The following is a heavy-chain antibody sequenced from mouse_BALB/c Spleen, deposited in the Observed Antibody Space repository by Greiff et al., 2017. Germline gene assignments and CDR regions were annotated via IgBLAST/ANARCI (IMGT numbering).Heavy chain of an antibody. CDR3: ASSTMIYAMDY. CDR1: GFNIKDTY. V-gene: IGHV14-3*02. CDR2: IDPANGNT. J-gene: IGHJ4*01. D-gene: IGHD2-4*01. Sequence: EVQLQQSGAELVKPGASVKLSCTASGFNIKDTYMHWVKQRPEQGLEWIGRIDPANGNTKYDPKFQGKATITADTSSNTAYLPLSSLTSEDTAVYYCASSTMIYAMDYWGQGTSVTVSS.